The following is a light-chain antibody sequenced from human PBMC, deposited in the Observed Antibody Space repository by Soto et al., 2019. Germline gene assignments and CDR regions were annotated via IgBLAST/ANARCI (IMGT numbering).Light chain of an antibody. J-gene: IGKJ2*01. Sequence: DIQMTQSPSSLSASVGDRVTITCRASQSIASYLNWYQQKPGKAPNLLIYAASGLQSGVPSRFSGSGSGTDFTLTISSLQPEDFASYYCQQSYNTLYTFGQGTKLEIK. CDR3: QQSYNTLYT. V-gene: IGKV1-39*01. CDR1: QSIASY. CDR2: AAS.